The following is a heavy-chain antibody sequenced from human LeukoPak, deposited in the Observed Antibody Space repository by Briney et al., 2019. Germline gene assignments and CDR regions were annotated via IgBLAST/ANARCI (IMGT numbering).Heavy chain of an antibody. V-gene: IGHV1-2*02. D-gene: IGHD3-22*01. CDR2: INPNSGGT. J-gene: IGHJ3*02. CDR3: ATSFFYDSSVQGAFDI. Sequence: ASVTVSCKASGYTFTGYYMHWVRQAPGQGLEGMGWINPNSGGTNYAQKFQGRVTMTRDTSISTAYMELSRLRSDDTAVYYCATSFFYDSSVQGAFDIWGQGTMVTVSS. CDR1: GYTFTGYY.